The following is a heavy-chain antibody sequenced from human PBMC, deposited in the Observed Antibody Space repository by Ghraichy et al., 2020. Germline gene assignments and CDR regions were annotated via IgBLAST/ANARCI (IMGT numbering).Heavy chain of an antibody. CDR2: ISGSGGST. CDR3: AKDFSVGQVWYQLLLSPVDY. CDR1: GFTFSSYA. J-gene: IGHJ4*02. V-gene: IGHV3-23*01. Sequence: GGSLRLSCAASGFTFSSYAMSWVRQAPGKGLEWVSAISGSGGSTYYADSVKGRFTISRDNSKNTLYLQMNSLRAEDTAVYYCAKDFSVGQVWYQLLLSPVDYWGQGTLVTVSS. D-gene: IGHD2-2*01.